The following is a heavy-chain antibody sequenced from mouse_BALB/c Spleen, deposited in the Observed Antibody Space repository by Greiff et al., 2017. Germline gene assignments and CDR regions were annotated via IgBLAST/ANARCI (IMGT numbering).Heavy chain of an antibody. CDR3: AREGYGSSYVEYFDV. D-gene: IGHD1-1*01. J-gene: IGHJ1*01. CDR2: ISYSGST. CDR1: GYSITSDYA. V-gene: IGHV3-2*02. Sequence: EVQLQESGPGLVKPSQSLSLTCTVTGYSITSDYAWNWIRQFPGNKLEWMGYISYSGSTSYNPSLKSRISITRDTSKNQFFLQLNSVTTEDTATYYCAREGYGSSYVEYFDVWGAGTTVTVSS.